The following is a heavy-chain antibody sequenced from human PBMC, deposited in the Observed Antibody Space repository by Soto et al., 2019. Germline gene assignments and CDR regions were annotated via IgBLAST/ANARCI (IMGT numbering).Heavy chain of an antibody. V-gene: IGHV3-9*01. J-gene: IGHJ6*03. CDR1: GFTFDDYA. D-gene: IGHD5-12*01. CDR3: AKTFISGYDSDYYMDV. Sequence: GGSLRLSCAASGFTFDDYAMHWVRQAPGKGLEWVSGISWNSGSIGYADSVKGRFTISRDNAKNSLYLQMNSLRAEDTALYYCAKTFISGYDSDYYMDVWGKGTTVTVSS. CDR2: ISWNSGSI.